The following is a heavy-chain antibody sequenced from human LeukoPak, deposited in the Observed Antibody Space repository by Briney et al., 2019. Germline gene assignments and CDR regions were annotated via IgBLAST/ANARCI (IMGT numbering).Heavy chain of an antibody. D-gene: IGHD6-13*01. CDR3: ARFSGGSWFDY. J-gene: IGHJ4*02. CDR1: GGSVSSSSYY. V-gene: IGHV4-39*07. Sequence: SETLSLTCTVSGGSVSSSSYYWGWIRQPPGKGLEWIVSIYYSGSTYYNPSLKSRVTISVDTSKTQFSLKLSSVTAADTAVYYCARFSGGSWFDYRGQGTLVTVSS. CDR2: IYYSGST.